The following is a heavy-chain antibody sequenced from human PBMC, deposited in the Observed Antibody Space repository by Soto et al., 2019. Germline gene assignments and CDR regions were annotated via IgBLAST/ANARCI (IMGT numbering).Heavy chain of an antibody. CDR1: GGSISSGGYS. CDR2: IYHSGST. Sequence: QLQLQESGSGLVKPSQTLSLTCAVSGGSISSGGYSWSWIRQPPGKGLEWIGYIYHSGSTYYNPSLXSXVXLXXDTSTNQFSLKLSSVTAADTAVDYCGRGHVVAAQHWGQGTLVTVSS. D-gene: IGHD2-15*01. CDR3: GRGHVVAAQH. J-gene: IGHJ4*02. V-gene: IGHV4-30-2*01.